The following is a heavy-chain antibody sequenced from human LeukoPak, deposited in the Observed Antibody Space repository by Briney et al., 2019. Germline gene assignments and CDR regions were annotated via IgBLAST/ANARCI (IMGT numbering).Heavy chain of an antibody. CDR1: GGSFSGYY. D-gene: IGHD3-10*01. V-gene: IGHV4-34*01. CDR3: ARGRRITMVRGFDY. Sequence: SETLSLTCAVYGGSFSGYYWSWIRQPPGKGLEWIGEINHSGSTNYNPSLKSRVTISVDTSKNQFSLKLSSVTAADTAVYYCARGRRITMVRGFDYWGQGTLVTVSS. J-gene: IGHJ4*02. CDR2: INHSGST.